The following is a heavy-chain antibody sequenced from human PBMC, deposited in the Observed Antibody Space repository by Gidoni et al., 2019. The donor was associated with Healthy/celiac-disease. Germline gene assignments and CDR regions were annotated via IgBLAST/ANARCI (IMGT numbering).Heavy chain of an antibody. CDR1: GCTFSSYS. CDR2: ISSSSIYI. J-gene: IGHJ4*02. V-gene: IGHV3-21*01. Sequence: EVQLVESGGGLVKPGGSLRLSGAASGCTFSSYSMNWVRQAPGKGREWVSSISSSSIYIYYADSVKGRFTISRDNAKNSLYLQMNSLRAEDTAVYYCARASEWEPTRGVGYWGQGTLVTVSS. CDR3: ARASEWEPTRGVGY. D-gene: IGHD1-26*01.